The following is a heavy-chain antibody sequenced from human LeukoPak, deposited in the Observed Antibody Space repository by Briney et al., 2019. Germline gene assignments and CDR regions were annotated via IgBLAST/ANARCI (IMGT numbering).Heavy chain of an antibody. Sequence: ASVKVSCKASGYTFTSYGTSWVRQAPGQGLEWMGWISAYNGNTNYAQKLQGRVTMTTDTSTSTAYMELRSLRSDATAVYYCASKAGYCSSTSCYGGHHAFDIWGQGTMVTVSS. CDR1: GYTFTSYG. J-gene: IGHJ3*02. V-gene: IGHV1-18*01. CDR3: ASKAGYCSSTSCYGGHHAFDI. CDR2: ISAYNGNT. D-gene: IGHD2-2*01.